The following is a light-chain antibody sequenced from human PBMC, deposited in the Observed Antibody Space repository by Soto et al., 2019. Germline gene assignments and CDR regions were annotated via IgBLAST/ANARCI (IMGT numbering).Light chain of an antibody. Sequence: AIQMTQSPSSLSASVGDRVTITCRASQDIRNDLGWYQQKPGQAPNLLIFAASTLQIGVPSRFSGSGSGTDFNLTISSLQPEDFATYYCLQANNYPFTFGPGTKVDVK. J-gene: IGKJ3*01. CDR1: QDIRND. V-gene: IGKV1-6*01. CDR2: AAS. CDR3: LQANNYPFT.